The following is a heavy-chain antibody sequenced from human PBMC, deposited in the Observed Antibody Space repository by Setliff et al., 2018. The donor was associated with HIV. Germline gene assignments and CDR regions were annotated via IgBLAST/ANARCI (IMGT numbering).Heavy chain of an antibody. V-gene: IGHV4-39*01. CDR2: IYYRGST. Sequence: SETLSLTCTVSGGSISSSSYYWGWIRQPPGKGLEWIGSIYYRGSTYYNPSLKSRVTISVDTSKNQFSLKLSSVTAADTAVYYCAKRAVQDGTVTSSNWFESWGQGTLVTVSS. J-gene: IGHJ5*01. CDR3: AKRAVQDGTVTSSNWFES. D-gene: IGHD1-7*01. CDR1: GGSISSSSYY.